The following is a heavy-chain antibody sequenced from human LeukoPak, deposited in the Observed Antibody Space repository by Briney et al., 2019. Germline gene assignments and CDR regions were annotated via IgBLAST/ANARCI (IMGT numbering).Heavy chain of an antibody. Sequence: ASVKVSCKASGYTFTSYGISWVRQAPGQGPEWMGWISAYNGNTNYAQKLQGRVTMTTDTSTSTAYMELRSLRSDDTAVYYCARDYYDSSGSPGDWFDPWGQGTLVTVSS. CDR3: ARDYYDSSGSPGDWFDP. V-gene: IGHV1-18*01. CDR2: ISAYNGNT. CDR1: GYTFTSYG. D-gene: IGHD3-22*01. J-gene: IGHJ5*02.